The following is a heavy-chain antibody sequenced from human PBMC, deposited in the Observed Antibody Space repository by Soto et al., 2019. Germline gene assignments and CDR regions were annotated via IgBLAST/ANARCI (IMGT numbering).Heavy chain of an antibody. V-gene: IGHV3-23*01. CDR1: GFTFSNYA. J-gene: IGHJ4*02. D-gene: IGHD3-3*01. CDR2: INSSGGRT. CDR3: ALEIIGRRFDS. Sequence: GSLRLSCAVSGFTFSNYAMSWVRQAPGKGLEWVSLINSSGGRTYYADPVKGRFTISRDNSKDTLYLQMSSLRAEDTAIYYCALEIIGRRFDSWGQGTLVTVSS.